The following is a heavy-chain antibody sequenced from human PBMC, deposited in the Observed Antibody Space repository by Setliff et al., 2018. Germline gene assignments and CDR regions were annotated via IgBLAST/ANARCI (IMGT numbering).Heavy chain of an antibody. V-gene: IGHV1-2*02. Sequence: ASVKVSCKASGYTFTGYYMHWVRQAPGQGLEWMGWINPNSGGTNYAQKFQGRVTMTRDTSTSTVYMELSSLRSEDTAVYYCARRMWELRSDAFDIWGQGTMVTVS. CDR3: ARRMWELRSDAFDI. D-gene: IGHD1-26*01. J-gene: IGHJ3*02. CDR2: INPNSGGT. CDR1: GYTFTGYY.